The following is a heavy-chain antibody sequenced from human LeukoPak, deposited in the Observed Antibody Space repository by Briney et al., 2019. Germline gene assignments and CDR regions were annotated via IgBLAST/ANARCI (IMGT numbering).Heavy chain of an antibody. Sequence: AASVKVSCKASGGTFSSYAISWVRQAPGQGLEWMGGIIPIFGTANYAQKFQGRVTITADESTSTAYMELSSLRSEDTAVYYYARGYSSSWYYFDYWGQGTLVTVSS. CDR1: GGTFSSYA. V-gene: IGHV1-69*13. CDR3: ARGYSSSWYYFDY. D-gene: IGHD6-13*01. CDR2: IIPIFGTA. J-gene: IGHJ4*02.